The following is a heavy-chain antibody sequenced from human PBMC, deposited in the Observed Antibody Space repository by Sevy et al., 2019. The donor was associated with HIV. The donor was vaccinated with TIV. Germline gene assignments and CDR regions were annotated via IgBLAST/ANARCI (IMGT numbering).Heavy chain of an antibody. Sequence: GGSLRLSCAASGFTFSSYSMKWVRQAPGKGLEWVSSISSSSSYIYYADSVKGRFTISRDNAKNSLYLQMNSLRAEDTAVYYCARDLLRVHSSLGEYYYYGMDVWGQGTTVTVSS. CDR3: ARDLLRVHSSLGEYYYYGMDV. CDR1: GFTFSSYS. V-gene: IGHV3-21*01. J-gene: IGHJ6*02. CDR2: ISSSSSYI. D-gene: IGHD3-16*01.